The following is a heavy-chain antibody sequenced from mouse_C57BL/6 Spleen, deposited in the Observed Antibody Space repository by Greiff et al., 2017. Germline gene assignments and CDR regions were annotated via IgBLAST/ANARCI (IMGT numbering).Heavy chain of an antibody. CDR1: GYTFTSYW. J-gene: IGHJ2*01. Sequence: VKLQQPGTELVKPGASVKLSCKASGYTFTSYWMHWVKQMPGQGLEWIGNISPSNGGTNYNEKFKSKATLTVDKPTSTAYMQLSSLTSEDSAVYYCAREVLRYYFDYWGQGTTLTVSS. CDR3: AREVLRYYFDY. CDR2: ISPSNGGT. V-gene: IGHV1-53*01. D-gene: IGHD1-1*01.